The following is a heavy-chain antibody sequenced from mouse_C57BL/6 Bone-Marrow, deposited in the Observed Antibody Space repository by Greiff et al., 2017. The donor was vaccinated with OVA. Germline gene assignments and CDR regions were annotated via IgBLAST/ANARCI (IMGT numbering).Heavy chain of an antibody. V-gene: IGHV1-55*01. Sequence: QVQLKESGAELVKPGASVKMSCKASGYTFTSYWITWVKQRPGQGLEWIGDIYPGSGSTNYNEKFKSKATLTVDTSSSTAYMQLSSLTSEDSAVYYCVSIYYYGSSYDYYAMDYWGQGTSVTVSS. J-gene: IGHJ4*01. CDR2: IYPGSGST. D-gene: IGHD1-1*01. CDR3: VSIYYYGSSYDYYAMDY. CDR1: GYTFTSYW.